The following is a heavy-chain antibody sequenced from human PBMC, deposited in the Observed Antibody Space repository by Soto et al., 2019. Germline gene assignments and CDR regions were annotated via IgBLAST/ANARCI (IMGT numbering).Heavy chain of an antibody. CDR3: ARHIVGASCFDS. J-gene: IGHJ4*02. V-gene: IGHV4-30-2*03. D-gene: IGHD1-26*01. Sequence: SETLSLTCAVSGGSISSGGYSWSWIRQPPGKGLEWIGYIYHSGSTYYNPSLKSRVTISVDTSKNHFSLRLSSVTAADTAVYYCARHIVGASCFDSWGEGALVTVS. CDR2: IYHSGST. CDR1: GGSISSGGYS.